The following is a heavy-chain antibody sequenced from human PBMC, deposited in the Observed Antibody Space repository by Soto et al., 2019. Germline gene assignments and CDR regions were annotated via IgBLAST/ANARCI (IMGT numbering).Heavy chain of an antibody. J-gene: IGHJ5*02. V-gene: IGHV4-31*03. CDR2: IYYSGTT. Sequence: QVQLQESGPGLVKPSQTLSLTCTVSGGSISSGGYYWSWIRQHPGKGLEWIGNIYYSGTTYSHPSLKSRVNTSVDTSKNQFSRKLSSVTAADTAVYYCARVPPGASWFDPWGQGTLVTVSS. D-gene: IGHD3-10*01. CDR3: ARVPPGASWFDP. CDR1: GGSISSGGYY.